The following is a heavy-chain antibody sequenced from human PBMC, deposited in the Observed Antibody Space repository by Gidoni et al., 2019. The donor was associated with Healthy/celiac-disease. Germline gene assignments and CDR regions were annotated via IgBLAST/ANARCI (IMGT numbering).Heavy chain of an antibody. V-gene: IGHV4-31*03. CDR1: GGSISSGGYY. J-gene: IGHJ6*02. CDR3: ARVMRISITMVRVPPQGMDV. D-gene: IGHD3-10*01. Sequence: QVQLQESGPGLVKPSQTLYLTCTFSGGSISSGGYYWSWIRQHPGKGLEWIGYIYYSGSTYYNPSLKSRVTVSVDTSKNQFSLKLSSVTAADTAVYYCARVMRISITMVRVPPQGMDVWGQGTTVTVSS. CDR2: IYYSGST.